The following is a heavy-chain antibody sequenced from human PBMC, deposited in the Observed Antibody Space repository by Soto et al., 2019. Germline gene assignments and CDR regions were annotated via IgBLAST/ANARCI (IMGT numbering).Heavy chain of an antibody. D-gene: IGHD4-17*01. CDR2: ISGSGGST. J-gene: IGHJ4*02. Sequence: VGSLRLSCAASGFTFGSYAMSWVRQAPGKGLEWVSAISGSGGSTYYADSVKGRFTISRDNSKNTLYLQMNSLRAEDTAVYYWAEDASAHRIMTTVTTEFDYWGQGTLVTVSS. CDR3: AEDASAHRIMTTVTTEFDY. V-gene: IGHV3-23*01. CDR1: GFTFGSYA.